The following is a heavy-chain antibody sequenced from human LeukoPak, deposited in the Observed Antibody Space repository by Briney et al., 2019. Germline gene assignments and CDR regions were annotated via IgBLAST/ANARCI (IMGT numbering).Heavy chain of an antibody. D-gene: IGHD1-26*01. V-gene: IGHV1-2*02. CDR1: GYTFTGYY. J-gene: IGHJ4*02. CDR2: INPNSGGT. CDR3: ARADSGSYPHGNNFDY. Sequence: ASVKVSCKASGYTFTGYYMHWVRQAPGQGLEGMGWINPNSGGTNYAQKFQGRVTMTRDTSISTAYMELSRLRSDDTAVYYCARADSGSYPHGNNFDYWGQGTLVTVSS.